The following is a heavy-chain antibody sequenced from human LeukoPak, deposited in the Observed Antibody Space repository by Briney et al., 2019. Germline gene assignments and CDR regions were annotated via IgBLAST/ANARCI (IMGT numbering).Heavy chain of an antibody. J-gene: IGHJ5*02. V-gene: IGHV3-23*01. CDR3: AKDRTVTLKTLFDP. CDR1: GFTFSSYA. CDR2: ISGSGGST. Sequence: GGSLRLSCAASGFTFSSYAMSWVRQAPGKGLEWVSAISGSGGSTYYADSVKGRFTISRDNSKNTLYLQMNSLRAEDTAIYYCAKDRTVTLKTLFDPWGQGTLVTVSS. D-gene: IGHD4-17*01.